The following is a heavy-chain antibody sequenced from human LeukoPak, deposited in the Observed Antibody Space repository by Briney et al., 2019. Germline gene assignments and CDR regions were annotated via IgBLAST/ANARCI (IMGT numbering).Heavy chain of an antibody. Sequence: GASVKVSCKASGYTFTSYGINWVRQAPGQGLEWMGWISAYNGDTNYAQKLQGRVTMTTDTSTSTAYMELTSLRSDDTAVYYCATTSHYVNIAATTPYAIYYFDYSGQRTLLTASS. J-gene: IGHJ4*02. CDR1: GYTFTSYG. CDR2: ISAYNGDT. V-gene: IGHV1-18*01. CDR3: ATTSHYVNIAATTPYAIYYFDY. D-gene: IGHD5-12*01.